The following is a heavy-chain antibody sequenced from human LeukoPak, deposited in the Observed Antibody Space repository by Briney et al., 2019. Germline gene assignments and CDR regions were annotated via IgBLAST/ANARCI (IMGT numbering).Heavy chain of an antibody. CDR3: ARRPLRYFDWIRDDAFDI. CDR2: INHSGRT. D-gene: IGHD3-9*01. Sequence: SETLSLTCAVYGGSFSGYYWSWIRQPPGKGREWSGGINHSGRTNYHPSLKSRVTISVDTSKNQFSLKLSSVTAADTAVYYCARRPLRYFDWIRDDAFDIWGQGTMVTVSS. V-gene: IGHV4-34*01. CDR1: GGSFSGYY. J-gene: IGHJ3*02.